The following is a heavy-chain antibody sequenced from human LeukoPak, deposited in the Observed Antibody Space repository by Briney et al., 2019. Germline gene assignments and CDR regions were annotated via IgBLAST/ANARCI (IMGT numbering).Heavy chain of an antibody. CDR2: ISYDGSNK. CDR1: GFTFSSYG. CDR3: AKDGAAATTADY. Sequence: GGSLRLSCAASGFTFSSYGMHWVRQAPGKGLEWVAVISYDGSNKYYADSVKGRFTISRDNSKNTLYLQMNSLRAGDTAVYYCAKDGAAATTADYWGQGTLVTVSS. D-gene: IGHD6-13*01. V-gene: IGHV3-30*18. J-gene: IGHJ4*02.